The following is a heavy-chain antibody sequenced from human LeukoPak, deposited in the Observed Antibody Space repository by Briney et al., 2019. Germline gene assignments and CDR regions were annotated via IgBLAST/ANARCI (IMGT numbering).Heavy chain of an antibody. CDR2: ISSSSSYI. CDR1: GFMFTDSW. V-gene: IGHV3-21*01. D-gene: IGHD3-22*01. J-gene: IGHJ4*02. Sequence: PGGSLRLSCAASGFMFTDSWMAWVRQAPGKGLEWVSSISSSSSYIYYADSVKGRFTISRDNAKNSLYLQMNSLRAEDTAVYYCAREGGYVDYWGQGTLVTVSS. CDR3: AREGGYVDY.